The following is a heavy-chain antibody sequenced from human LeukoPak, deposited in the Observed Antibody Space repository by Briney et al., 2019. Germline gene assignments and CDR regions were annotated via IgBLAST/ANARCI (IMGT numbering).Heavy chain of an antibody. CDR2: INHSGST. V-gene: IGHV4-34*01. J-gene: IGHJ5*02. CDR3: ARVEYSSSSGLGWFDP. D-gene: IGHD6-6*01. Sequence: SETLSLTCAVYGGSFSGYYWSWIRQPPGKGLEWIGEINHSGSTNYNPSLKSRVTISVDTSKNRFSLKLSSVTAADTAVYYCARVEYSSSSGLGWFDPWGQGTLVTVSS. CDR1: GGSFSGYY.